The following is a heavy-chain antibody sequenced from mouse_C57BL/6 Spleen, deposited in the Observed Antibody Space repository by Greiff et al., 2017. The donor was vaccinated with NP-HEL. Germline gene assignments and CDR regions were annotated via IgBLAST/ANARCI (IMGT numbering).Heavy chain of an antibody. CDR2: ISSGSSTI. CDR3: ARRLGGGPYYFDY. D-gene: IGHD4-1*01. V-gene: IGHV5-17*01. Sequence: VQLQQSGGGLVKPGGSLKLSCAASGFTFSDYGMHWVRQAPEKGLEWVAYISSGSSTIYYADTVKGRFTISRDNAKNTLFLQMTSLRSEDTAMYYCARRLGGGPYYFDYWGQGTTLTVSS. J-gene: IGHJ2*01. CDR1: GFTFSDYG.